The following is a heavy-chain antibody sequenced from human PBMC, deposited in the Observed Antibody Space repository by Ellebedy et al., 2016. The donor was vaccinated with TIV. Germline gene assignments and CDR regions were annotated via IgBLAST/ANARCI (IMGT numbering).Heavy chain of an antibody. CDR2: ISYDGSNK. CDR1: GFTFSSYA. Sequence: GESLKISXAASGFTFSSYAMHWVRQPPGKGLEWVAIISYDGSNKFYADSVKGRFTISRDNSKDTLYLQMNSLRPEDTAMYFCASARSDSGNALWAFDIWGQGTMVTVSS. CDR3: ASARSDSGNALWAFDI. V-gene: IGHV3-30-3*01. D-gene: IGHD3-10*01. J-gene: IGHJ3*02.